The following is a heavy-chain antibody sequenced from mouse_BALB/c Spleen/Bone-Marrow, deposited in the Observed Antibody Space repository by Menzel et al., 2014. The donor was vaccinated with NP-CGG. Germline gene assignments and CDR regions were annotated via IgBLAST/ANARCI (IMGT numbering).Heavy chain of an antibody. D-gene: IGHD4-1*01. CDR1: GYAFTIYL. Sequence: VQLQESGAELVRPGTPVKVSCKASGYAFTIYLIEWMKQRPGQGLEWIGVINPGSGGSNYNEKFKGKATLTADKSSSTAYMQLSNLTSDDSAVYFCARLGRDYFDYWGQGTTLTVSS. V-gene: IGHV1-54*01. J-gene: IGHJ2*01. CDR2: INPGSGGS. CDR3: ARLGRDYFDY.